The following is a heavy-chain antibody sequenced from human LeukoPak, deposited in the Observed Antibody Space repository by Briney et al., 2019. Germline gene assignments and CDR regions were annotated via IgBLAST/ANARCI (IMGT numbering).Heavy chain of an antibody. CDR2: INPNSGGT. J-gene: IGHJ2*01. CDR3: ARDRTVVTTSYWYFDL. Sequence: GSSVKVSCKASGGTFTGYYMHWVRQAPGQGLEWMGWINPNSGGTNYAQKFQGRVTMTRDTSISTAYMELSRLRSDDTAVYYCARDRTVVTTSYWYFDLWGRGTLVTVSS. V-gene: IGHV1-2*02. D-gene: IGHD4-23*01. CDR1: GGTFTGYY.